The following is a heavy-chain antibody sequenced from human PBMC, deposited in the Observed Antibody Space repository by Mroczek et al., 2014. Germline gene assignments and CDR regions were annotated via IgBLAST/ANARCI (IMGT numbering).Heavy chain of an antibody. J-gene: IGHJ4*02. CDR1: GGSFSGYY. V-gene: IGHV4-34*01. CDR3: ARGITIFGVVISSRYFDY. D-gene: IGHD3-3*01. Sequence: QVQLQESGAGLLKPSETLSLTCAVYGGSFSGYYWSWIRQPPGKGLEWIGEINHSGSTNYNPSLKSRVTISVDTSKNQFSLKLSSVTAADTAVYYCARGITIFGVVISSRYFDYWGQGTLVTVSS. CDR2: INHSGST.